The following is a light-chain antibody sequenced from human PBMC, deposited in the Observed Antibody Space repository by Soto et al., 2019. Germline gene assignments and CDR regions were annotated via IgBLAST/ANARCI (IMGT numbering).Light chain of an antibody. CDR3: AAWDDSLNGRAV. CDR1: SPNIGSNT. Sequence: QSVLTQPPSASGTPGQRVTISCSGSSPNIGSNTVNWYQQVPGTAPKLLIYSNNQRPSGVPDRFSGSKSGTSASLAISGLQSKDEANYYCAAWDDSLNGRAVFGGGTKLTVL. V-gene: IGLV1-44*01. CDR2: SNN. J-gene: IGLJ2*01.